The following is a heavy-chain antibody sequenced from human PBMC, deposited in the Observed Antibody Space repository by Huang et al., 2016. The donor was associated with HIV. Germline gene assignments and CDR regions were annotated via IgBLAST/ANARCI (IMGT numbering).Heavy chain of an antibody. J-gene: IGHJ6*03. CDR3: ARGQGGYYYYYMDV. CDR2: INHSGST. Sequence: QVQLQQWGAGLLRPSETLSLTCAVYGGSFSGYYGTWVRQPPGKGLDGIGEINHSGSTNYNPSLRSRVTSSVDTSRNQFSLTLTSVTAADTAVYYCARGQGGYYYYYMDVWGKGTTVTVSS. CDR1: GGSFSGYY. V-gene: IGHV4-34*01.